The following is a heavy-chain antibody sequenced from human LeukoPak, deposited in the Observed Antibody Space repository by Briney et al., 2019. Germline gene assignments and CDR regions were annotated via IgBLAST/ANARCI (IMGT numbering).Heavy chain of an antibody. D-gene: IGHD5-24*01. V-gene: IGHV4-39*01. CDR2: IYYSGST. J-gene: IGHJ4*02. Sequence: SETLSLTCTVSGGSISSSSYYWGWIRQPPGKGLEWIGSIYYSGSTYYNPSLKSRVTISVDTSKNQFSLKLSSVTAADTAVYYCARSRWLQLRYFDYWGQGTLVTVSS. CDR3: ARSRWLQLRYFDY. CDR1: GGSISSSSYY.